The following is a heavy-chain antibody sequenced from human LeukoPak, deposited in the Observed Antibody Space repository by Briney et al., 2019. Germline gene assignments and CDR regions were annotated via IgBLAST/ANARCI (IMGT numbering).Heavy chain of an antibody. CDR1: GGSISSYY. J-gene: IGHJ3*02. CDR3: ARDLKQQLVLGTFDI. D-gene: IGHD6-13*01. CDR2: FYYSGST. Sequence: SETLSLTCTVSGGSISSYYWSWIRQPPGKGLEWIGYFYYSGSTNYNPSLKSRVTISVDTSKNQFSLKLSSVTAADTAVYYCARDLKQQLVLGTFDIWGQGTMVTVSS. V-gene: IGHV4-59*01.